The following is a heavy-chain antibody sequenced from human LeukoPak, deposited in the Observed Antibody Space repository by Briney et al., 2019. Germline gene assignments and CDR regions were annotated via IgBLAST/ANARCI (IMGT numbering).Heavy chain of an antibody. V-gene: IGHV3-23*01. Sequence: GGSLRLSCAASGFTFSNYAMSWVRQAPGKGLEWVSAISGSGEITYYADSVKGRFTISRDNSKNTLYLQMNSLRADDTAVYYCAKGTQYGSGSPRYYFDYWGQGTLVTVSS. CDR3: AKGTQYGSGSPRYYFDY. D-gene: IGHD3-10*01. J-gene: IGHJ4*02. CDR1: GFTFSNYA. CDR2: ISGSGEIT.